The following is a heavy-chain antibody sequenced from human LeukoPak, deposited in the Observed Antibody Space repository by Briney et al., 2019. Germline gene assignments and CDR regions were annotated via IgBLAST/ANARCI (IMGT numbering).Heavy chain of an antibody. D-gene: IGHD3-10*01. CDR3: ARAFGELSDY. Sequence: GGSLRLSCAASGFTLSSYWMSWVRQAPGKGLEWVANLKQDGSEKYYVDSVKGRFTISRDNAKNSLYLQMNSLRAEDTAVYYCARAFGELSDYWGQGTLVTVSS. V-gene: IGHV3-7*01. CDR1: GFTLSSYW. J-gene: IGHJ4*02. CDR2: LKQDGSEK.